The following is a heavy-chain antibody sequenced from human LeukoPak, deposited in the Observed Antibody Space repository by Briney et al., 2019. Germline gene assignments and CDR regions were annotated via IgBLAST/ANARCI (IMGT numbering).Heavy chain of an antibody. Sequence: PSETLSLTCTVSGVSMSSYYWSWIRQPPGKGLEWIGYIYYSGSTNYNPSLKSRVTISVDTSKNQFSLKLTSVTAADTAVYYCARERGYSSGWYSDYWGQGTLVTVSS. D-gene: IGHD6-19*01. CDR2: IYYSGST. J-gene: IGHJ4*02. V-gene: IGHV4-59*01. CDR1: GVSMSSYY. CDR3: ARERGYSSGWYSDY.